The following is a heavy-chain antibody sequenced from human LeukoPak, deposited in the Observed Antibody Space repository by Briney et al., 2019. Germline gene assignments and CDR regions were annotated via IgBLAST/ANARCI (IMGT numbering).Heavy chain of an antibody. CDR3: AREISDTMVRGVIIGDAFDI. J-gene: IGHJ3*02. Sequence: GGSLRLSCAASGFTFSDYYMSWIRQAPGKGLEWVSYISSSGSTIYYADSVKGRFTISRDNAKNSLYLQMNSLRAEDTAVYYCAREISDTMVRGVIIGDAFDIWDQGTMVTVSS. CDR2: ISSSGSTI. V-gene: IGHV3-11*01. D-gene: IGHD3-10*01. CDR1: GFTFSDYY.